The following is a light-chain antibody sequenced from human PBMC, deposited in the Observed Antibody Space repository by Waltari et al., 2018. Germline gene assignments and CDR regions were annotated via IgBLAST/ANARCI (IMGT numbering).Light chain of an antibody. J-gene: IGLJ2*01. V-gene: IGLV2-14*03. CDR1: SNDVGVCNS. CDR3: SSYTNTNTLV. CDR2: DVS. Sequence: QSALTQPASVSGSPGQSITISCTGTSNDVGVCNSVSWYQPLPGKAPKLIIYDVSRCPSGVSNRFSGSKPGNTASLTISGLQAEEAADYDCSSYTNTNTLVFGGGIKVTVL.